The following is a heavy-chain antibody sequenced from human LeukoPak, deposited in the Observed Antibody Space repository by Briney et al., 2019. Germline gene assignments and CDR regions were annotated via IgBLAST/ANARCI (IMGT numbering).Heavy chain of an antibody. V-gene: IGHV4-34*01. CDR1: GGSFIGYY. Sequence: SEALSLTCAVYGGSFIGYYWSGIRQPPGRGGEWIGEINHSGSTNYNPSLKSRVTISVDTSKNQFSLELSSVTAAGTAVYYCARGRYSSWFDPWGQGTLVTVSS. CDR2: INHSGST. J-gene: IGHJ5*02. CDR3: ARGRYSSWFDP. D-gene: IGHD6-13*01.